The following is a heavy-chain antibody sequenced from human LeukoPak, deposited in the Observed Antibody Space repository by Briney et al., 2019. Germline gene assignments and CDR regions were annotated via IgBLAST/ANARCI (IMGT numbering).Heavy chain of an antibody. CDR2: ISSSGNFI. D-gene: IGHD4-17*01. CDR3: AKHRSPMTTVTRGAFDV. Sequence: GGSLRLSCVGSGFTFTNYPMNWVRQAPGKGLEWVSSISSSGNFIYYADSVKGRFTISRDNAKNSLYLQMNSLRAEDTALYYCAKHRSPMTTVTRGAFDVWGQGTMVTVSS. V-gene: IGHV3-21*04. CDR1: GFTFTNYP. J-gene: IGHJ3*01.